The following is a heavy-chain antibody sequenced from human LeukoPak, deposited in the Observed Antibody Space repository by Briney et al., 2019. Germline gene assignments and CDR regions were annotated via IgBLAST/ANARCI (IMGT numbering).Heavy chain of an antibody. CDR1: GYTFTGYY. CDR2: INPNSGGT. Sequence: ASVKVSCKASGYTFTGYYMHWVRQAPGQGLEWMGWINPNSGGTNYAQKFQGRVTMTRDTSISTAYMELRSLRSDDTAVYYCARDHTTVTRLMGYWGQGTLVTVSS. CDR3: ARDHTTVTRLMGY. V-gene: IGHV1-2*02. J-gene: IGHJ4*02. D-gene: IGHD4-11*01.